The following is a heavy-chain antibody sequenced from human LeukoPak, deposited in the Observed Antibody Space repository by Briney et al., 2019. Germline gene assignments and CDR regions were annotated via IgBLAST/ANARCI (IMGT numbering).Heavy chain of an antibody. CDR1: GYTFISYG. Sequence: ASVKVSCKASGYTFISYGINWVRQAPGQGLEWMGWISPYNGNTNYAQKLQGRVTMTTDTSTSTAYMELRSLRSDDTAVYYCARSLHSGYDHLATIDYWGQGTLVTVSS. CDR3: ARSLHSGYDHLATIDY. D-gene: IGHD5-12*01. CDR2: ISPYNGNT. V-gene: IGHV1-18*01. J-gene: IGHJ4*02.